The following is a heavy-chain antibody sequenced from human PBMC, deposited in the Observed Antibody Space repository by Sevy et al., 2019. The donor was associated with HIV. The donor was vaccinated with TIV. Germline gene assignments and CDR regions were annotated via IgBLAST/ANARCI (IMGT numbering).Heavy chain of an antibody. D-gene: IGHD3-22*01. CDR2: IRGSGGET. CDR3: AKDMIVVVGEALDV. J-gene: IGHJ3*01. V-gene: IGHV3-23*01. Sequence: GGSLRLSCAASEFTFRNYAMNWVRQAPGKGLEWVSSIRGSGGETYYADSVKGRFTISRDKSKNTLYLQMNSLRVEDTAVYYCAKDMIVVVGEALDVWGQGTMVTVSS. CDR1: EFTFRNYA.